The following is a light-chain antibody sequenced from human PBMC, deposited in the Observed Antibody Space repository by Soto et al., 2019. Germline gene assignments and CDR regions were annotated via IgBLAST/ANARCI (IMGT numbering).Light chain of an antibody. V-gene: IGKV1-39*01. Sequence: DIQMTQSPSSLSASVGDRVTIACRASQTINSFLNWYQKTPGQAPKLLIYDASRLQSGVPSRFSGSGSGTTFTLTISSLQSDDFATYYCLQYNGYYRTFGQGTKVDIK. CDR2: DAS. J-gene: IGKJ1*01. CDR1: QTINSF. CDR3: LQYNGYYRT.